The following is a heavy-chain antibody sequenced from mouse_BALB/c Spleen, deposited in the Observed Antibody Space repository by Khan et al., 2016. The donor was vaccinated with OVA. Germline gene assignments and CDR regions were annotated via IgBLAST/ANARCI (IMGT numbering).Heavy chain of an antibody. CDR2: IWGDGST. CDR3: ARAYYGNYREAMDY. J-gene: IGHJ4*01. Sequence: VQLLETGPDLVAPSQSLSITCTVSGFSLTGYGVNWVRQPPGKGLEWLGMIWGDGSTDYNSALKSRLNLSKDNSKSQVFLKMNSLQTDDTARYYCARAYYGNYREAMDYWGHGTSVTVSS. D-gene: IGHD2-10*01. V-gene: IGHV2-6-7*01. CDR1: GFSLTGYG.